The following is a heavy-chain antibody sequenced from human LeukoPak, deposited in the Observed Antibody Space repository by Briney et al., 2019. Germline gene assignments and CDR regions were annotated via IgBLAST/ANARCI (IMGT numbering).Heavy chain of an antibody. CDR1: GYSLTTYA. J-gene: IGHJ2*01. D-gene: IGHD3-10*01. CDR3: ARDRSYYGSGSYYKADLEGFDL. Sequence: ASVKVSCKASGYSLTTYALNWVRQAPGQGLEWMGWINTNTGNPTYAQGFTGRFVFSLDNSASTAYLQISSLKAEDTAVYYCARDRSYYGSGSYYKADLEGFDLWGRGTLVTVSS. CDR2: INTNTGNP. V-gene: IGHV7-4-1*02.